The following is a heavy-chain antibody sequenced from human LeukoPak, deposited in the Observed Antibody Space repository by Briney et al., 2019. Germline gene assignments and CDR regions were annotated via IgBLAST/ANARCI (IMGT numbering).Heavy chain of an antibody. J-gene: IGHJ4*02. V-gene: IGHV4-59*01. CDR2: IYYSGST. CDR1: GGSISSYY. D-gene: IGHD4-17*01. CDR3: ARSPDYGDYFDY. Sequence: PSETLSLTCTVSGGSISSYYWSWIRQPPGKGLEWIGYIYYSGSTNYNPSLKSRVTISVDTSENQFSLKLSSVTAADTAVYYCARSPDYGDYFDYWGQGTLVTVSS.